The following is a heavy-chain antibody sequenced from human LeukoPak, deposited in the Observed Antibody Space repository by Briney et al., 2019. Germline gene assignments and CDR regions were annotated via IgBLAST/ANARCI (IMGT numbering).Heavy chain of an antibody. CDR3: ARLWAPVSDYYGMDV. CDR2: ISAYNGNT. J-gene: IGHJ6*02. CDR1: GYTFTSYG. D-gene: IGHD3-10*01. Sequence: GASVKVSCKASGYTFTSYGISWVRQAPGQGLEWMGWISAYNGNTNHAQKLQGRVTMTTDTSTSTAYMELRSLRSDDTAVYYCARLWAPVSDYYGMDVWGQGTTVTVSS. V-gene: IGHV1-18*01.